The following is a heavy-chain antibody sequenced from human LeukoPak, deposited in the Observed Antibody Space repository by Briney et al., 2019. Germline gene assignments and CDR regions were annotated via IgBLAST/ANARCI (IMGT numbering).Heavy chain of an antibody. Sequence: GGSLRLSCAASGFTFSSYGMHWVRQAPGKGLEWVAVISYDGSNKYYADSVKGRFTISRDNSKNTLYLQMNSLRAEDTAVYYCAKDQARWKLLPHPADYWGQGTLVTVSS. CDR3: AKDQARWKLLPHPADY. CDR2: ISYDGSNK. V-gene: IGHV3-30*18. J-gene: IGHJ4*02. CDR1: GFTFSSYG. D-gene: IGHD1-26*01.